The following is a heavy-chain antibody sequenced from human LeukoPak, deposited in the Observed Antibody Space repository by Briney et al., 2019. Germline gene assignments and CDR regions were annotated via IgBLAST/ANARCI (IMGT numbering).Heavy chain of an antibody. D-gene: IGHD4-17*01. CDR3: ARDSYGSH. CDR2: IYYDGST. V-gene: IGHV4-59*11. Sequence: SETLSLTCTVSGGSISSHYWSWIWQPPGKGLEWIGYIYYDGSTNYNPSLKSRVTISMDTSKNQFSLKLSSVATADTAVYYCARDSYGSHWGQGTLVTVSS. J-gene: IGHJ4*02. CDR1: GGSISSHY.